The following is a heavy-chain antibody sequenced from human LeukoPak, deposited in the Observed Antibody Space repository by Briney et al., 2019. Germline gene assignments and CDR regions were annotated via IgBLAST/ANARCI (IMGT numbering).Heavy chain of an antibody. Sequence: SSVKVSCQASGGTFSSYAISWVRQAPGQGLDWMGRIISILGIANYAQKFQGRVTITADKSTSAAYMELSSLSPEDTAVYYCARGPSGSYHFDYWGQGTLVTVSS. CDR1: GGTFSSYA. V-gene: IGHV1-69*04. CDR2: IISILGIA. D-gene: IGHD1-26*01. J-gene: IGHJ4*02. CDR3: ARGPSGSYHFDY.